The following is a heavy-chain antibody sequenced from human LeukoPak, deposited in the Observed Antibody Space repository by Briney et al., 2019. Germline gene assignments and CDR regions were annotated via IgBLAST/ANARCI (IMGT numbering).Heavy chain of an antibody. J-gene: IGHJ4*02. V-gene: IGHV3-30*02. CDR2: LYYDGSNQ. D-gene: IGHD2-21*02. CDR1: GFTFSSYG. CDR3: AKDCGGDCQVYK. Sequence: GGSLRLSCAASGFTFSSYGMHWVRQAPGKGLEWVASLYYDGSNQNYADSVKGRFTISRDNSKSTLYLQMNNLRIDDTAVYYCAKDCGGDCQVYKWGQGSLVTVSS.